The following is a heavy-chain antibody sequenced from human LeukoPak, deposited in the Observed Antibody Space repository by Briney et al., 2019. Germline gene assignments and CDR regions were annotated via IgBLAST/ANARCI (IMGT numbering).Heavy chain of an antibody. V-gene: IGHV1-2*02. CDR2: IDPNSGDT. J-gene: IGHJ4*02. CDR3: VRPVLRYFDWQYYFDY. D-gene: IGHD3-9*01. CDR1: GYTFTGYY. Sequence: ASVKVSCKASGYTFTGYYMHWVRQAPGQGLEWMGWIDPNSGDTNYAQKFQGRVTMTRDTSISTAYMVLSRLTSDDTAVFYCVRPVLRYFDWQYYFDYWGQGTLVTISS.